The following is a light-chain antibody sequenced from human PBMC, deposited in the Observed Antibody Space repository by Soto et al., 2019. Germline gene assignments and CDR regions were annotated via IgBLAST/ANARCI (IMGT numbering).Light chain of an antibody. V-gene: IGKV1-5*01. J-gene: IGKJ4*01. CDR1: QNIGSR. CDR2: DAS. Sequence: DIQMTQFPSTLSASVGDRVAITCRASQNIGSRLAWYQQKPDEAPKLLIYDASSLESGVPLRFGGSGSGTDFTLIISSLQPDDFATYYCQQCNTPFTFGGGTKVDIK. CDR3: QQCNTPFT.